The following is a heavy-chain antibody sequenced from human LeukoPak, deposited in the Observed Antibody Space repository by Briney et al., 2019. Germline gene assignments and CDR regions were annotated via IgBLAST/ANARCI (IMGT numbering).Heavy chain of an antibody. Sequence: PGGSLRLSCAASGFTFSTYAMDWVRQTSGKGLEWVASISGSGETTYYADSVKGRFTISRDNSMNTLYLQMNSLRAEDTAIYYCVKEKADSMVTTKQAFGPWGQGTLVTVSS. CDR2: ISGSGETT. CDR1: GFTFSTYA. CDR3: VKEKADSMVTTKQAFGP. D-gene: IGHD4/OR15-4a*01. J-gene: IGHJ5*02. V-gene: IGHV3-23*01.